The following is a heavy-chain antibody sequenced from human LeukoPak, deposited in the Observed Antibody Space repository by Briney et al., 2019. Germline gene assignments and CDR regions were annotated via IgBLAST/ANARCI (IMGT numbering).Heavy chain of an antibody. CDR2: IIPIFGTA. CDR1: GGTFSSYA. J-gene: IGHJ3*02. V-gene: IGHV1-69*13. CDR3: ARGYSGGYSYGYKAFDI. D-gene: IGHD5-18*01. Sequence: SVKVSCKASGGTFSSYAISWVRQAPGQGLEWMGGIIPIFGTANYAQKFQGRGTITADESTSTAYMELSGLRSEDTAVYYCARGYSGGYSYGYKAFDIWGQGTMVTVSS.